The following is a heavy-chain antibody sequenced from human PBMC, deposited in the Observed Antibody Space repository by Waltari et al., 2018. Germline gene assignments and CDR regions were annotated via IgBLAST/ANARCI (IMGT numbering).Heavy chain of an antibody. J-gene: IGHJ3*01. V-gene: IGHV4-34*02. CDR1: GGSFSGHF. CDR3: ARERSRDFDWLPNVLDV. Sequence: QVQLQQGGAGLLKPSETLSLTCTVHGGSFSGHFWTWIRQPPGKGLEWLGAIDHRESTHHTPSFRNRLTLSVDTSKNPFSLQLNSVTPADTALYYCARERSRDFDWLPNVLDVWGLGTLVTVSS. CDR2: IDHREST. D-gene: IGHD3-9*01.